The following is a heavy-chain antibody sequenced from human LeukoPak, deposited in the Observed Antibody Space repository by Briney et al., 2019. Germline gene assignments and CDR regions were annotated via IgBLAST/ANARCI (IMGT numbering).Heavy chain of an antibody. Sequence: SETLSLTCTVSGGSISTYYWSWIRQPPGKGLEWIGYIYYSGSTNYNPSLKSRVTISVDTSKNQFSLKLSSVTAADTAVYYCARVPYGDYQFDPWGQGTLVTVSS. V-gene: IGHV4-59*01. J-gene: IGHJ5*02. CDR1: GGSISTYY. CDR3: ARVPYGDYQFDP. D-gene: IGHD4-17*01. CDR2: IYYSGST.